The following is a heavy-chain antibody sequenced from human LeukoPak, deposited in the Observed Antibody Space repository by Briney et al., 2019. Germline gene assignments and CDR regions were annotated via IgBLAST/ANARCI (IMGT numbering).Heavy chain of an antibody. CDR2: IGGRDDRT. D-gene: IGHD3-3*01. V-gene: IGHV3-23*01. J-gene: IGHJ4*02. CDR3: AKDPNPFYDFWSGYK. Sequence: GGSLRLSCAASGFTFAGHTMTWLRQAPGKGLEWVSIIGGRDDRTYYADSVKGRFTISRDNSKNTLYLQMNSLRGEDTAVYYCAKDPNPFYDFWSGYKWGQGTLVTVSS. CDR1: GFTFAGHT.